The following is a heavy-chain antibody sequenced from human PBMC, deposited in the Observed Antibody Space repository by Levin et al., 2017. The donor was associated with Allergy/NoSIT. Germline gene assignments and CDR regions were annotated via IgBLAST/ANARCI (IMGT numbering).Heavy chain of an antibody. CDR2: IGIYNGNS. V-gene: IGHV1-18*01. CDR1: GYTFTNYG. J-gene: IGHJ4*01. D-gene: IGHD1-1*01. Sequence: ASVKVSCKASGYTFTNYGSSWVRQAPGQGLEWMGWIGIYNGNSDYARKFQGRVTMTTDTSTTTAYMELRSLRSDDTAVYYCVRDRLSSTTRLIFDYWGQGTLVTVSA. CDR3: VRDRLSSTTRLIFDY.